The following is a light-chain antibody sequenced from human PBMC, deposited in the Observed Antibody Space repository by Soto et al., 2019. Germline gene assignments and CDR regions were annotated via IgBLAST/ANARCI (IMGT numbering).Light chain of an antibody. CDR2: GAS. Sequence: EIVLTQSPGTLSLSPGERATLSCRASQTVSSVHLAWYQQKPGQAPRIFIYGASSRATGIPDRFSGSGSGTDFTLTISRLEPEDFAVYYCHQFGRSPTFGQGTKVDIK. V-gene: IGKV3-20*01. J-gene: IGKJ1*01. CDR3: HQFGRSPT. CDR1: QTVSSVH.